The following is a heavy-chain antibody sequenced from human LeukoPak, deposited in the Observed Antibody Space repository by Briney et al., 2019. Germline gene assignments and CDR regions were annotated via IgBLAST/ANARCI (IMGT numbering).Heavy chain of an antibody. D-gene: IGHD5-24*01. Sequence: GGTLRLSCVASGFTFSSSAMSWVRRAPGKGLEWVSNISGSGSGGSTYYADSVKGRFTISRDNSKNTLYLQMNSLRAEDTAVYYCAKSGYNRFDYWGQGTLVTVSS. J-gene: IGHJ4*02. CDR2: ISGSGSGGST. CDR3: AKSGYNRFDY. CDR1: GFTFSSSA. V-gene: IGHV3-23*01.